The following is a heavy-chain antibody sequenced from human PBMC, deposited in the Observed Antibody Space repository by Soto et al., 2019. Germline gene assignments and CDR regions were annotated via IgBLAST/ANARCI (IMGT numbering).Heavy chain of an antibody. J-gene: IGHJ5*02. CDR2: IIPIFGTA. V-gene: IGHV1-69*13. Sequence: ASVKVSCKASGGTFSSYTISWVRQAPGQGLEWMGRIIPIFGTANYAQKFQGRVTITADESTSTAYMELSSLRSEDTAVYYCARAPAGYAFVSWGQGTLVTVSS. CDR3: ARAPAGYAFVS. CDR1: GGTFSSYT. D-gene: IGHD5-18*01.